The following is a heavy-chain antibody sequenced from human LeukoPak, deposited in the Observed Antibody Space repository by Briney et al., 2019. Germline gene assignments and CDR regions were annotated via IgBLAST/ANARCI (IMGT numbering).Heavy chain of an antibody. CDR3: ARQTAAGTFFDY. CDR1: GFTFSSYE. J-gene: IGHJ4*02. D-gene: IGHD6-13*01. CDR2: ISSSGSTI. Sequence: GGSLRLSCAASGFTFSSYEMSWVRRAPGKGLEWVSYISSSGSTIYYADSVKGRFTISRDNAENSLYLQMNSLRAEDTAVYYCARQTAAGTFFDYWGQGTLVTVSS. V-gene: IGHV3-48*03.